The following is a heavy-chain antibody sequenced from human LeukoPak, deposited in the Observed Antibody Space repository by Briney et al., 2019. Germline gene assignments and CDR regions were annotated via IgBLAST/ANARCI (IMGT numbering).Heavy chain of an antibody. CDR3: ARRMGYDYVWGSYRHGYYFDY. Sequence: SETLSLTCAVYGGSFSGYYWSWIRQPPGKGLEWIGEINHSGSTNYNPSLKSRVTISVDTSKNQFSLKLSSVTAADTAVYCCARRMGYDYVWGSYRHGYYFDYWGQETLVTVSS. CDR2: INHSGST. D-gene: IGHD3-16*02. V-gene: IGHV4-34*01. CDR1: GGSFSGYY. J-gene: IGHJ4*02.